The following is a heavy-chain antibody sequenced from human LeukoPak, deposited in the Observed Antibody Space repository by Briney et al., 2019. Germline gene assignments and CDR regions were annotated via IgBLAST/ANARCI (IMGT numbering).Heavy chain of an antibody. D-gene: IGHD3-22*01. Sequence: PSETLSLTRTVSGGSISSSSYYWGWIRQPPGKGLEWIGNIYYSGRTYYNPSLKSRVTISVDTSKNQFSLKLSSVTATDTAVYYCARGVSMIVVVIHDWYFDLWGRGTLVTVSS. CDR1: GGSISSSSYY. J-gene: IGHJ2*01. CDR3: ARGVSMIVVVIHDWYFDL. CDR2: IYYSGRT. V-gene: IGHV4-39*01.